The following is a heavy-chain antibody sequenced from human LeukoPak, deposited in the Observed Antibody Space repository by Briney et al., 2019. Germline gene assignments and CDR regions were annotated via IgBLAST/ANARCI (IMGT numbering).Heavy chain of an antibody. CDR3: AKDSYYDSSGSFDY. V-gene: IGHV3-23*01. CDR2: ISGSGGST. J-gene: IGHJ4*02. Sequence: GRSLRLSCAASGFTFTSYGMHWVRQAPGKGLEWVSAISGSGGSTYYADSVKGRFTISRDNSKNTLYLQMNSLRAEDTAVYYCAKDSYYDSSGSFDYGGQGPLVPVSS. CDR1: GFTFTSYG. D-gene: IGHD3-22*01.